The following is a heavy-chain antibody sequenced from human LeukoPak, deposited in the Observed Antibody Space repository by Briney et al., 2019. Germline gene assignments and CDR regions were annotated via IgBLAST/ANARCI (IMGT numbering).Heavy chain of an antibody. V-gene: IGHV1-69*13. D-gene: IGHD2-21*02. CDR3: ARITYCGSDCGI. CDR1: GYTFTSYF. J-gene: IGHJ4*02. CDR2: ITPLFNTP. Sequence: SVKVSCKASGYTFTSYFMHWVRQAPGQGLEWMGGITPLFNTPSYAQKFQGRVTTSADESTSTAYMELNSLTSDDTAIYYCARITYCGSDCGIWGQGTVVTVSS.